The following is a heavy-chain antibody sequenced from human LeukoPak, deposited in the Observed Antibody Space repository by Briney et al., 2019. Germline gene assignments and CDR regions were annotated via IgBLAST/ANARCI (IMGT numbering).Heavy chain of an antibody. D-gene: IGHD6-19*01. J-gene: IGHJ3*01. CDR2: ISYDGSNK. CDR1: GFTFSNAW. CDR3: AKLGYSSGWYDFQIDAFDF. V-gene: IGHV3-30*18. Sequence: PGGSLRLSCAASGFTFSNAWMSWVRQAPGKGLEWVAVISYDGSNKFYADSVKGRFTISRDNPKNTLYLQMNSLRAEDTAVYYCAKLGYSSGWYDFQIDAFDFWGQGTMVTVSS.